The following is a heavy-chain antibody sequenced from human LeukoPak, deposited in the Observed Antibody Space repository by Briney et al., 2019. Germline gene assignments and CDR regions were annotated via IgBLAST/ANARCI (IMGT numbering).Heavy chain of an antibody. V-gene: IGHV4-59*01. D-gene: IGHD5-18*01. CDR3: ARDWAGVQLGSFDI. Sequence: SETLSLTCTASGGSISSYYWSWIRQPPGKGLEWIGYIYYSGSTNYNPSLKSRVTKSVVTSKNQFSLKLSSVTAADTAVYYCARDWAGVQLGSFDIWGQGTMVTVSS. CDR2: IYYSGST. CDR1: GGSISSYY. J-gene: IGHJ3*02.